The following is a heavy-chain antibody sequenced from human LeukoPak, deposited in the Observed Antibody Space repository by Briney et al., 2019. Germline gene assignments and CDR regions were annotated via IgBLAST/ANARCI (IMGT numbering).Heavy chain of an antibody. CDR2: INVQAGTT. D-gene: IGHD5-12*01. V-gene: IGHV3-43*02. CDR3: AKPRYSGYEFALDV. Sequence: PGGSLRLSCAASGFIFDDYAMHWVRQAPGKGLEWVSLINVQAGTTYYADSLKGRFTISRDNSKNSLYLQMNSLRPEDTAVYYCAKPRYSGYEFALDVWGLGTMVIVSS. CDR1: GFIFDDYA. J-gene: IGHJ3*01.